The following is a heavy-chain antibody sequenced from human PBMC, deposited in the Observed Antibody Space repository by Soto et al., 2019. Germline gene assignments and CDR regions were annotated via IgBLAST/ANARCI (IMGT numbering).Heavy chain of an antibody. CDR1: GFTVSSNY. V-gene: IGHV3-66*01. CDR3: ARARGPRAWYSSGPPPYYFDY. Sequence: GGSLRLSFAASGFTVSSNYMSWVRQAPGKGLEWVSVIYSGGSTYYADSVKGRFTISRDNSKNTLYLQMNSLRAEDTAVYYCARARGPRAWYSSGPPPYYFDYWGQGTLVTVSS. J-gene: IGHJ4*02. D-gene: IGHD6-19*01. CDR2: IYSGGST.